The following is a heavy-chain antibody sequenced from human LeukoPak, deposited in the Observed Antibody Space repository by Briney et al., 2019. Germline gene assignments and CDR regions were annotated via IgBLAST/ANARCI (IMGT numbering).Heavy chain of an antibody. V-gene: IGHV1-8*01. CDR1: GYTLTSYD. CDR3: GLAAAEGQFDY. Sequence: ASVKVSCKASGYTLTSYDINWVRQATGQGLEWMGWMNPNSGNTGYAQKFQGRVTMTRNTSISTAYMELSSLRSEDTAVYYCGLAAAEGQFDYWGQGTLVTVSS. J-gene: IGHJ4*02. D-gene: IGHD6-13*01. CDR2: MNPNSGNT.